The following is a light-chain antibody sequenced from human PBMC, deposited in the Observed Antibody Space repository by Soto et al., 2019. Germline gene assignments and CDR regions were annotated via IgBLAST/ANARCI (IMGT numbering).Light chain of an antibody. V-gene: IGLV1-40*01. CDR3: QSYDNRKTVV. CDR1: SSNIGAGYD. CDR2: GNN. J-gene: IGLJ2*01. Sequence: QSVLTQPPSVSGAPGQRVTISCTGSSSNIGAGYDVHWYQQLPGTAPKLLIYGNNNRPSGVPDRFSGSESGTSAFLAITGLQAEDEANYYCQSYDNRKTVVFGGGTKLTVL.